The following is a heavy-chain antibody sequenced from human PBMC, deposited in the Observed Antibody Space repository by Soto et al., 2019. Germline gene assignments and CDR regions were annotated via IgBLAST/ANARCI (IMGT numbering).Heavy chain of an antibody. D-gene: IGHD6-13*01. Sequence: ASVKVSCKASGYTFTSYYMDWVRQAPGQGLEWMGIINPSGGSTSYAQKFQGRVTMTRDTSTSTVYMELSSLRSEDTAVYYCAREGPLAAEDYWGQGALVTVSS. V-gene: IGHV1-46*01. CDR1: GYTFTSYY. CDR2: INPSGGST. CDR3: AREGPLAAEDY. J-gene: IGHJ4*02.